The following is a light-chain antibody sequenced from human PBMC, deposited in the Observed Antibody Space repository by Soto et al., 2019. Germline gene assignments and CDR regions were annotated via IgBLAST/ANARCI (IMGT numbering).Light chain of an antibody. CDR2: DAS. J-gene: IGKJ1*01. CDR1: QSVNNN. CDR3: QQRSNWWT. V-gene: IGKV3-11*01. Sequence: EIILTQSPASLSVSPGERATLSCRASQSVNNNLAWYQQKPGQAPRLLIYDASNRATGIPARFSGSGSGTDFTLTISSLEPEDFAVYYCQQRSNWWTFGQGTKVEIK.